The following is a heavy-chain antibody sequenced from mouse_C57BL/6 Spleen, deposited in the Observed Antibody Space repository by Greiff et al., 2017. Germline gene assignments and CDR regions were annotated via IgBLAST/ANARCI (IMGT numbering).Heavy chain of an antibody. CDR2: IDPENGDT. J-gene: IGHJ2*01. V-gene: IGHV14-4*01. CDR3: TSPYYYGTYFDY. CDR1: GFNIKDDY. Sequence: VQLQQSGAELVRPGASVKLSCTASGFNIKDDYMHWVKQRPEQGLEWIGWIDPENGDTEYASKFQGKATITADTSSNTAYLQLSSLTSEDTAVYYCTSPYYYGTYFDYWGQGTTLTVSS. D-gene: IGHD1-1*01.